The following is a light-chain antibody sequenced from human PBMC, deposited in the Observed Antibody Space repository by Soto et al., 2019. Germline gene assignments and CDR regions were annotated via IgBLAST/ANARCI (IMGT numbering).Light chain of an antibody. CDR2: DTS. Sequence: EIVMTQSPATLSVSPGERATLSCRASQSISIKLAWYQHKPGQAPRLLIYDTSTRAAGIPARFSGSGSGTDFTLTISSLQSEDFAVYYCQQYNTWRSISFGQGTRLETK. V-gene: IGKV3-15*01. CDR1: QSISIK. J-gene: IGKJ5*01. CDR3: QQYNTWRSIS.